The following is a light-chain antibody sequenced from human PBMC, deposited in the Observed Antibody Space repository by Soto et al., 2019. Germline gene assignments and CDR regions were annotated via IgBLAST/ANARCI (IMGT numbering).Light chain of an antibody. CDR3: QVWDSSGDNPSWV. J-gene: IGLJ1*01. CDR2: DDS. Sequence: SYELTQPPSVSVAPGQTARIACGGTNIGSENVQWYQQKPGQAPVLVVYDDSDRPSGIPERFSGSNSVNTATLTISRVEAVDEDDDYCQVWDSSGDNPSWVFGTGTKLTVL. V-gene: IGLV3-21*02. CDR1: NIGSEN.